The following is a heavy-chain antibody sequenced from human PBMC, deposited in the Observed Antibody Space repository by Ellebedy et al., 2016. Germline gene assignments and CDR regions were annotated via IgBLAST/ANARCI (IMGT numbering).Heavy chain of an antibody. V-gene: IGHV1-18*01. Sequence: ASVKVSXXASGFTFINYDISWVRQAPGQGLEWMGGSSSRNHAQKFQGRVTMTTDTSTNTAYMELSSLRSEDTAVYYCARTGYSRQEKKFDYWGQGTLVTVSS. D-gene: IGHD6-13*01. J-gene: IGHJ4*02. CDR2: SSSR. CDR1: GFTFINYD. CDR3: ARTGYSRQEKKFDY.